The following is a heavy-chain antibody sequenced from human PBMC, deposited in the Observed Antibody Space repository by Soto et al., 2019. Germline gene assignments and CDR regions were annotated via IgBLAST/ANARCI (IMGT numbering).Heavy chain of an antibody. Sequence: SETLSLTCTVSGGSISSSSYYWGWIRQPPGKGLEWIGSIYYSGSTYYDPSLKSRVTISVDTSKNQFSLKLSSVTAADTAVYYCARESCTSCYAGVYYYYGMDVWGQGTTVTSP. CDR3: ARESCTSCYAGVYYYYGMDV. V-gene: IGHV4-39*01. J-gene: IGHJ6*02. CDR2: IYYSGST. D-gene: IGHD2-2*01. CDR1: GGSISSSSYY.